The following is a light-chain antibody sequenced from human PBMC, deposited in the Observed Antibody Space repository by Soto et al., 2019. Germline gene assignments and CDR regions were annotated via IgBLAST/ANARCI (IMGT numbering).Light chain of an antibody. Sequence: PAAVPLSPEERTTLSCMASESVSSNLAWYQQKPGQAPRLLIYGASTRATGIPARFSCRGSGPQFTLACGIRQSEDFVFCYCQLSNNLLLACAGGTKVDIK. CDR3: QLSNNLLLA. V-gene: IGKV3-15*01. CDR1: ESVSSN. J-gene: IGKJ4*02. CDR2: GAS.